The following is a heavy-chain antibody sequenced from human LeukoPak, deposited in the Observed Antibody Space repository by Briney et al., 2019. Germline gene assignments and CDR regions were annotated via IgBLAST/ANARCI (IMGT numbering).Heavy chain of an antibody. CDR3: ARTSSWYYFDY. V-gene: IGHV3-30-3*01. CDR2: ISYDGSNK. Sequence: GGSLRLSCAASGFTFSSYAMHWVRQAPGKGLEWVAVISYDGSNKYYADSVKSRFTISRDNSKNTLYLQMNILRAEDTAVYYCARTSSWYYFDYWGQGTLVTVSS. J-gene: IGHJ4*02. CDR1: GFTFSSYA. D-gene: IGHD6-13*01.